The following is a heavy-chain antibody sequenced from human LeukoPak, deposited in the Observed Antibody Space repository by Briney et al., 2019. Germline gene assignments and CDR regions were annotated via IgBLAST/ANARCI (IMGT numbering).Heavy chain of an antibody. J-gene: IGHJ6*03. CDR2: IRSEAKSYAT. CDR3: TPGPVTTVTGDYGGVYYYYMDV. Sequence: PGGSLRLSCAASGFIFSDSNMHWVRQASGKGLEWVGQIRSEAKSYATAYAASVKGRFTISRDDSKNTAYLQMNSLKTEDTAVYYCTPGPVTTVTGDYGGVYYYYMDVWGKGTTVTVSS. D-gene: IGHD4-17*01. CDR1: GFIFSDSN. V-gene: IGHV3-73*01.